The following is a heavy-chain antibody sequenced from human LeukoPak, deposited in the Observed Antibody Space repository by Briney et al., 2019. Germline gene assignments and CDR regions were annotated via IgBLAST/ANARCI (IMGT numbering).Heavy chain of an antibody. J-gene: IGHJ3*02. D-gene: IGHD3-10*01. CDR1: GFTFSSYE. CDR3: TTDMGLLLWFGELPGDDAFDI. Sequence: GGSLRLSCAASGFTFSSYEMNWVRQAPGKGLEWVGRIKSKTDGGTTDYAAPVKGRFTISRDDSKNTLYLQMNSLKTEDTAVYYCTTDMGLLLWFGELPGDDAFDIWGQGTMVTVSS. V-gene: IGHV3-15*01. CDR2: IKSKTDGGTT.